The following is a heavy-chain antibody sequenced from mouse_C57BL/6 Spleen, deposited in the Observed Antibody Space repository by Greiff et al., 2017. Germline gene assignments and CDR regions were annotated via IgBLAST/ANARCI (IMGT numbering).Heavy chain of an antibody. D-gene: IGHD3-2*02. CDR2: IYPGDGDT. Sequence: VQLQQSGAELVKPGASVKISRKASGYAFSSYWMNWVKQRPGKGLEWIGQIYPGDGDTNYNGKFKGKATLTADKSSSTAYMQLSSLTSEDSAVXFCARPAAQAPYAMDYWGQGTSVTVSS. CDR3: ARPAAQAPYAMDY. CDR1: GYAFSSYW. V-gene: IGHV1-80*01. J-gene: IGHJ4*01.